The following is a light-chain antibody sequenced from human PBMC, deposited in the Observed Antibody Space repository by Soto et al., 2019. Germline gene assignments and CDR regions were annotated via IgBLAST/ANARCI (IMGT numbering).Light chain of an antibody. CDR3: QQYNSYPLT. Sequence: DIQMTQSPSTLSASVGDRVTITCRASQSISSWLAWYQQKPGKAPKLLIYKASSLESGVPSRFSGSGSGTEFTLTISSLQPDDFATHYCQQYNSYPLTFGQGTKVEIK. J-gene: IGKJ1*01. V-gene: IGKV1-5*03. CDR1: QSISSW. CDR2: KAS.